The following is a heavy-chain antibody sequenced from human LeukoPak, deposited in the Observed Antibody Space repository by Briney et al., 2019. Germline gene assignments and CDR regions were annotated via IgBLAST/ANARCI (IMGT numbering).Heavy chain of an antibody. Sequence: TGGSLRLSCAASGFSFTRYGIHWVRQAPGKGLEWVTFIRYDGSNKYYADSVKGRFTISRDNSKNTVYLQMNSLRAEDTAMCYCAKDLLYCTDTTCRDFFYYYMDLWGKGTTVTVSS. CDR2: IRYDGSNK. V-gene: IGHV3-30*02. CDR3: AKDLLYCTDTTCRDFFYYYMDL. CDR1: GFSFTRYG. D-gene: IGHD2-8*02. J-gene: IGHJ6*03.